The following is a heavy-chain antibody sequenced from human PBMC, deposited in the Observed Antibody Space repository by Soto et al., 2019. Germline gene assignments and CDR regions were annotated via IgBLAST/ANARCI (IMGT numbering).Heavy chain of an antibody. CDR2: ISRGSDYI. Sequence: APGMGLEWVSSISRGSDYIYYADSVRGRFTISRDNAKDSLYLQMNSLRAEDTAVYYCARGTGIADYFDYWGQGTLVTVSS. D-gene: IGHD1-1*01. J-gene: IGHJ4*02. CDR3: ARGTGIADYFDY. V-gene: IGHV3-21*01.